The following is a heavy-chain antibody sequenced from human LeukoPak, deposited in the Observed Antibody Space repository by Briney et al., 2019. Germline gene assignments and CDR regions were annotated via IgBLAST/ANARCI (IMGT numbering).Heavy chain of an antibody. CDR1: GFTFSTYA. CDR2: ISGRGDST. V-gene: IGHV3-23*01. CDR3: ARDRYSSRLEYFEY. J-gene: IGHJ4*02. D-gene: IGHD6-13*01. Sequence: PGGSLRLSCAASGFTFSTYAMSWVRQAPGKGLEWVSAISGRGDSTYYADSVKGRFTISRDNSKNTLYLQMNSLRAEDTAVYYCARDRYSSRLEYFEYWGQGTLVTVSS.